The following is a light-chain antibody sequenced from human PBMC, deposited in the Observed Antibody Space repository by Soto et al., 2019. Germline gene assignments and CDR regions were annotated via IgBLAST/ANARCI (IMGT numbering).Light chain of an antibody. V-gene: IGKV3-15*01. CDR2: GAS. J-gene: IGKJ4*01. CDR3: QQYNNWPIT. Sequence: EIVMTQSPATLSVSPGERATLSCRASQSVSSNLAWYQQKPGQAPRLLIYGASTRATGIPARFSGSGSGTEFTLNISSLQSEDFAVYYCQQYNNWPITFGGGTKVEIK. CDR1: QSVSSN.